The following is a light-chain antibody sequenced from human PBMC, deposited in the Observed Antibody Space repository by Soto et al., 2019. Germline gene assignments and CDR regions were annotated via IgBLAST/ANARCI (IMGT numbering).Light chain of an antibody. CDR1: SSDVGGYNY. CDR3: AAWDDSLGGV. CDR2: EVS. Sequence: QSVLTQPASVSGSPGQSITISCTGTSSDVGGYNYVSWYQQHPGKAPKLMIYEVSNRPSGVSNRFSGSKSGNTASLTISGLQAEDEADYYCAAWDDSLGGVFGGGTKLTVL. V-gene: IGLV2-14*01. J-gene: IGLJ2*01.